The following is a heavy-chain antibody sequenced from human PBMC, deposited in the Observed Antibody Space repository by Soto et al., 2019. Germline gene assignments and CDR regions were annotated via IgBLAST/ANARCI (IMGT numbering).Heavy chain of an antibody. CDR2: INPNSGAT. J-gene: IGHJ6*02. CDR1: GYTFTANY. CDR3: AREITSSWMDV. D-gene: IGHD6-13*01. Sequence: QVQLVQSGAEVKKPGALVKVSCKASGYTFTANYLHWVRQAPGQGLEWMGWINPNSGATNYAQRFQAWVTMTRDTSISTAYMELSRLTFDDTAVYYCAREITSSWMDVWGQGTTVTVSS. V-gene: IGHV1-2*04.